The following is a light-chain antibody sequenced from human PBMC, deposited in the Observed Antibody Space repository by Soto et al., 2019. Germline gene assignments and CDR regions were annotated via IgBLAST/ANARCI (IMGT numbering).Light chain of an antibody. V-gene: IGKV3-11*01. CDR2: DAS. CDR3: QQRRNWPSIT. J-gene: IGKJ5*01. Sequence: ILLKQFKTTLSLSSGARSTLSFNASQSVSSYLAWYQQKPGQAPRLLIYDASNRATGIPARFSGSGSGTDFTLTINSLEPEDFAVYYCQQRRNWPSITFGQGTRLEIK. CDR1: QSVSSY.